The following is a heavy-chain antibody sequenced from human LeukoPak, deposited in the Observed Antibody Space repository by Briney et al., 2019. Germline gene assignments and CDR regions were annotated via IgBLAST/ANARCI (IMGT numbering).Heavy chain of an antibody. CDR3: TRHVEYSSSRLDWFDP. CDR1: GFTFSGSA. D-gene: IGHD6-6*01. CDR2: IRSKANSYAT. Sequence: GGSLRLSCAASGFTFSGSAMHWVRQASGKGREGGGRIRSKANSYATAYAASVKGRFTISRDDSKHTAYLQMNSLKTEDTAVYYCTRHVEYSSSRLDWFDPWGQGTLVTVSS. V-gene: IGHV3-73*01. J-gene: IGHJ5*02.